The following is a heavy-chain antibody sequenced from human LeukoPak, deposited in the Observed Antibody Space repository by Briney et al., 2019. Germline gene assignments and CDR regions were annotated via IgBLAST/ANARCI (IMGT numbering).Heavy chain of an antibody. J-gene: IGHJ4*02. CDR3: ARDEEQDFWSGYPLAFDY. Sequence: GGSLRLSCAASGFTFSSYSMNWVRQAPGKGLEWVSYISSSSSTIYYADSVKGRFTISRDNAKNSLYLQMNSLRAEDTAVYYCARDEEQDFWSGYPLAFDYWGQGTLVTVSS. CDR1: GFTFSSYS. CDR2: ISSSSSTI. D-gene: IGHD3-3*01. V-gene: IGHV3-48*01.